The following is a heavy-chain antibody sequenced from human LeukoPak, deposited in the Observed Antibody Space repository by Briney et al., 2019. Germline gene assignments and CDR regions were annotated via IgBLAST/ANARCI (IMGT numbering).Heavy chain of an antibody. V-gene: IGHV4-39*07. CDR2: IYYSGST. J-gene: IGHJ4*02. CDR1: GDSISSGSYY. D-gene: IGHD6-13*01. CDR3: ARDKGGIPAAGIKD. Sequence: SETLSLTCTVSGDSISSGSYYWGWIRQPPGKGLEWVGSIYYSGSTYYKPSLKSRVAISVDTSKNQFSLKLSSVTDADTAVYYCARDKGGIPAAGIKDWGQGTLVTVSS.